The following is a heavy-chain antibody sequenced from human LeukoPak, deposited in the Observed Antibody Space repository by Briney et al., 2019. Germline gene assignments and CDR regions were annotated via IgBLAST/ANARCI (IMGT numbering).Heavy chain of an antibody. J-gene: IGHJ4*02. Sequence: KAGESLKISCKGSGYSFTSYWIGWVRQMPGKGLEWMGIIYPGDSDTIYSPSFQGQVTISADKSISTAYLQWSSLKASDTAMYYCARQARRDGCNADYWGQGTLVTVSS. CDR3: ARQARRDGCNADY. CDR1: GYSFTSYW. V-gene: IGHV5-51*01. D-gene: IGHD2-2*01. CDR2: IYPGDSDT.